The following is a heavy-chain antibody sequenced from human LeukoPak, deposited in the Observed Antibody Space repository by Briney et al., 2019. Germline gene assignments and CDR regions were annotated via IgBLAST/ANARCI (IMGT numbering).Heavy chain of an antibody. CDR2: IYTSGST. V-gene: IGHV4-61*02. CDR3: AGYQLLTYYYYYMDV. CDR1: GGSISSGSYY. D-gene: IGHD2-2*01. J-gene: IGHJ6*03. Sequence: SQTLSLTCTVSGGSISSGSYYWRWIRQPAGKGLEWIGRIYTSGSTNYNPSLKSRVTISVDTSKNQFSLKLSSVTAADTAVYYCAGYQLLTYYYYYMDVWGKGATVTVSS.